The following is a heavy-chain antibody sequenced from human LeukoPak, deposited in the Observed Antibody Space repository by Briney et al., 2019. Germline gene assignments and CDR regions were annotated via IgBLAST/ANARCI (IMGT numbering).Heavy chain of an antibody. CDR1: GFTFTNYD. J-gene: IGHJ4*02. D-gene: IGHD5/OR15-5a*01. V-gene: IGHV3-30*02. CDR3: AKVIHLRRRDSVDC. Sequence: PGGSLRLSCALSGFTFTNYDMHWVHQAPGKGLEWVALIWYDGSNKYYADSVKGRFTISRDNSKNTLNLQMNSLRAEDTALYYCAKVIHLRRRDSVDCWGQGTLVAVSS. CDR2: IWYDGSNK.